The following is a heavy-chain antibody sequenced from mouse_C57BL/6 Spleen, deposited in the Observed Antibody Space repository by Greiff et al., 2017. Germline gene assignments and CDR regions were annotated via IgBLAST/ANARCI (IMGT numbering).Heavy chain of an antibody. Sequence: EVQLQQSGAELVRPGASVKLSCTASGFNIKDDYMHWVKQRPEQGLEWIGWIDPENGDTEYASKFQGKATITADTSSNTAYLQLSSLTSEDTAVYYCTTAYCLYWGQGTTLTVSS. J-gene: IGHJ2*01. V-gene: IGHV14-4*01. CDR1: GFNIKDDY. CDR2: IDPENGDT. D-gene: IGHD1-1*01. CDR3: TTAYCLY.